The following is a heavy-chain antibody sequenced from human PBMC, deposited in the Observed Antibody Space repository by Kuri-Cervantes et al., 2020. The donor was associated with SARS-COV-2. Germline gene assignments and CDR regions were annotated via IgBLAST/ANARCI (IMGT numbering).Heavy chain of an antibody. CDR2: VTETGTIT. V-gene: IGHV3-21*01. Sequence: GGSLRLSCAASGFSFSTYAMSWVRQAPGKGLQWVATVTETGTITHYADSVKGRFTISRDNAKNSLYLQMNSLRAEDTAVYYCARDQAYYYGSGSYYFDYWGQGTLVTVSS. CDR3: ARDQAYYYGSGSYYFDY. J-gene: IGHJ4*02. D-gene: IGHD3-10*01. CDR1: GFSFSTYA.